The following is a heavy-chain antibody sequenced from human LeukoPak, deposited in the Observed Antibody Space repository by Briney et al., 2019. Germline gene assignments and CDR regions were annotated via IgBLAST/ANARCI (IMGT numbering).Heavy chain of an antibody. Sequence: PSETLSLTCTVSGGSISSGGYYWSWIRQHPGTGLEWIGYIYYSGSTYYNPSLKSRVTISVDTSKNQFSLKLSSVTAADTAVYYCARGTTYYDSSGYVPSFDYWGQGTLVTVSS. V-gene: IGHV4-31*03. CDR3: ARGTTYYDSSGYVPSFDY. CDR1: GGSISSGGYY. CDR2: IYYSGST. J-gene: IGHJ4*02. D-gene: IGHD3-22*01.